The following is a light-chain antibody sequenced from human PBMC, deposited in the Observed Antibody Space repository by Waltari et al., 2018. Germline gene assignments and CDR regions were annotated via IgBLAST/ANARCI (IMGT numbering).Light chain of an antibody. J-gene: IGKJ5*01. CDR1: QRVSSS. Sequence: SKANQRVSSSLAWYQQKPGQPPRLLIYDASNRATGIPARFSGSGSGTDFTLTISSLEPEDFAVYYCQQRSNWPPITFGQGTRLEIK. V-gene: IGKV3-11*01. CDR2: DAS. CDR3: QQRSNWPPIT.